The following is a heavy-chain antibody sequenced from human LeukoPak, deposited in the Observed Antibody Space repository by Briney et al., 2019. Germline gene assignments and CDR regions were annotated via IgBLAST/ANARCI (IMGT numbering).Heavy chain of an antibody. CDR1: GGSISSSSYY. J-gene: IGHJ5*02. Sequence: PSETLSLTCTVSGGSISSSSYYWGWIRQPPGKGLEWIGSIYYSGSTYYNPSLKSRVTISVDTSKNQFSLKLSSVTAADTAVYYCASPAWGTFGGVIAWGQGTLVTVSS. D-gene: IGHD3-16*02. CDR3: ASPAWGTFGGVIA. V-gene: IGHV4-39*01. CDR2: IYYSGST.